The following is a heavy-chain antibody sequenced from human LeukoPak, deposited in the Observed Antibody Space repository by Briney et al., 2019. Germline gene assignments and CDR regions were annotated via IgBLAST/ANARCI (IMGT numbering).Heavy chain of an antibody. CDR3: AHRQMVRGVPCEFDP. D-gene: IGHD3-10*01. J-gene: IGHJ5*02. V-gene: IGHV2-5*02. CDR2: IYWDDDK. Sequence: ESGPTLVNPTQTLTLTFTFSGFSLSTRGVGVGWIRQPPVKALEWLALIYWDDDKRYSPSLKSRLTITKDTSKNQVVLTMTNIDPVDTATYYCAHRQMVRGVPCEFDPWGQGTMVTVSS. CDR1: GFSLSTRGVG.